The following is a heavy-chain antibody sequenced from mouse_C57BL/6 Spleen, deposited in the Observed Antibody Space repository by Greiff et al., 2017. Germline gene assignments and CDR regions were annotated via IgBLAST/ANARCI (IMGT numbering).Heavy chain of an antibody. CDR2: ISYDGSN. CDR3: ARGTTPGDYFDY. Sequence: DVHLVESGPGLVKPSQSLSLTCSVTGYSITSGYYWNWIRQFPGNKLEWMGYISYDGSNNYNPSLKNRISITRDTSKNQFFLKLNSVTTEDTATYYCARGTTPGDYFDYWGQGTTLTVSS. V-gene: IGHV3-6*01. D-gene: IGHD1-1*01. J-gene: IGHJ2*01. CDR1: GYSITSGYY.